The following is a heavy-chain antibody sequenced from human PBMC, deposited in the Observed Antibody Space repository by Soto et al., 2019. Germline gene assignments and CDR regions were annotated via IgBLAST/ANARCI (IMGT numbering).Heavy chain of an antibody. Sequence: GSLRLACSASGXTVSSYAMHWVRQAPGKGLEYVSAISSNGGSTYYADSVKGRFTISRDNSKNTLYLQMSSLRAEDTAVYYGVKREMYYYDSSGYYYQPHFDYWGQGTLVTVSS. CDR2: ISSNGGST. D-gene: IGHD3-22*01. V-gene: IGHV3-64D*06. CDR1: GXTVSSYA. J-gene: IGHJ4*02. CDR3: VKREMYYYDSSGYYYQPHFDY.